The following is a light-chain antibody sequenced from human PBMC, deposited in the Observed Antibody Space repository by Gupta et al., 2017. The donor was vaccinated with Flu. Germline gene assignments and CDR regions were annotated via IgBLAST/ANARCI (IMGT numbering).Light chain of an antibody. V-gene: IGLV2-8*01. J-gene: IGLJ1*01. CDR1: SSDIGNYDY. CDR2: EVT. Sequence: QSALTQPPSASESPGQSVTISCTRTSSDIGNYDYVSWYQQHPDKAPKLMIYEVTKRPSGVPDRFSGSKSGNTASLTVSGLQAEDEADYYCSSYAGSNNFVFGSGTKVTVL. CDR3: SSYAGSNNFV.